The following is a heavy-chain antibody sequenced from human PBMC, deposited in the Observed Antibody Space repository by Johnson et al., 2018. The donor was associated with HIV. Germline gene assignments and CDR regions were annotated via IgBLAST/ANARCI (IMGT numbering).Heavy chain of an antibody. CDR3: AREWASSRLTYGCDI. CDR2: ISWNSGSI. Sequence: QVQLVESGGGVVQPGGSLRLSCAASGFTFSSYGMHWVRQAPGKGLEWVSGISWNSGSIGYADSVKGRFTISRDNSKSTWYLQMNNLRAEDTAVYYCAREWASSRLTYGCDIWGQGTMVTVSS. J-gene: IGHJ3*02. D-gene: IGHD6-13*01. CDR1: GFTFSSYG. V-gene: IGHV3-NL1*01.